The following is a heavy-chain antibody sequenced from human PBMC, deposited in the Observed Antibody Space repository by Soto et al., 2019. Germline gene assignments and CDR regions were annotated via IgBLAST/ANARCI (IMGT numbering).Heavy chain of an antibody. D-gene: IGHD1-26*01. CDR1: GXTFSSYG. CDR2: ISYDGSNK. J-gene: IGHJ4*02. Sequence: GSLRLSCAASGXTFSSYGMHWVRQAPGKGLEWVAFISYDGSNKYYADSVKGRFTISIDNSKNTLYLQMNSLRAEDTAVYYCAKGEKWELLLDYWGQGTLGTVSS. CDR3: AKGEKWELLLDY. V-gene: IGHV3-30*18.